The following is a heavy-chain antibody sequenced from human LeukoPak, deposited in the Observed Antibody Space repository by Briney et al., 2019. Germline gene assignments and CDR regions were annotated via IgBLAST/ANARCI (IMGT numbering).Heavy chain of an antibody. CDR1: GGTFSSYA. J-gene: IGHJ2*01. CDR3: ARDLGGEGWYFDL. Sequence: GASVKVSCKASGGTFSSYAISWVRQAPGQGLEWMGWISAYNGNINYAQKLQGRVTMTTDTSTSTAYMELRSLRSDDTAVYYCARDLGGEGWYFDLWGRGTLVTVSS. V-gene: IGHV1-18*01. CDR2: ISAYNGNI.